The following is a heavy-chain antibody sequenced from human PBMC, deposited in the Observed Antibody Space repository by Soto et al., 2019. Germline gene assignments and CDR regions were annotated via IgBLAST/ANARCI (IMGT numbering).Heavy chain of an antibody. J-gene: IGHJ4*02. CDR2: IWYDGSNK. CDR3: ARDYRSLEGFGELK. V-gene: IGHV3-33*01. Sequence: QVQLVESGGGVVQPGRSLRLSCAASGFTFSSYGMHWVRQAPGKGLEWVAVIWYDGSNKYYADSVKGRFTISRDNSKNTLYLQMNSLRAENTAVYYCARDYRSLEGFGELKWGQGTLVTVSS. D-gene: IGHD3-10*01. CDR1: GFTFSSYG.